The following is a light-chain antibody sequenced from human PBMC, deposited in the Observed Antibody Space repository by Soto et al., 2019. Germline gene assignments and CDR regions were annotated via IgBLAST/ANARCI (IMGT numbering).Light chain of an antibody. J-gene: IGLJ1*01. Sequence: QSALTQPRSVSGSPGQSVTISCTGTSGDVGGYNYVSWYQQHPSKAPKLMIYDVSKRPSGVPDRFSGSKSANTASLTISGLQAEDEADYSCCSYAGSSYYVFGTGTKLTVL. CDR1: SGDVGGYNY. CDR3: CSYAGSSYYV. V-gene: IGLV2-11*01. CDR2: DVS.